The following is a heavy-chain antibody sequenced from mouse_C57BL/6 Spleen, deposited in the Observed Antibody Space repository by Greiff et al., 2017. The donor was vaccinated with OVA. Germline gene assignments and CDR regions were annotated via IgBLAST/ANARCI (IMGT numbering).Heavy chain of an antibody. D-gene: IGHD1-1*01. V-gene: IGHV5-17*01. J-gene: IGHJ4*01. CDR3: ARFITTVVPMDD. CDR2: ISSGSSTI. Sequence: VKLMESGGGLVKPGGSLKLSCAASGFTFSDYGMHWVRQAPEKGLEWVAYISSGSSTIYYADTVKGRFTISRDNAKNTLFLQMTSLVSEDTAMYYCARFITTVVPMDDWGQGTSVTVSS. CDR1: GFTFSDYG.